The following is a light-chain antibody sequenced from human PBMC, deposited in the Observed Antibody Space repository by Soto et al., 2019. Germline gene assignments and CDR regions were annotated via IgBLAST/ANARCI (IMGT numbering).Light chain of an antibody. Sequence: QSALTQPASVSGSPGQSITISCTGTSRDVGGYNYVSWYQQHPGKAPKLMIYEVSHRPSGVSNRFSGSKSGNTASLTISGLQAEDEADYFCNSYGSTSARYVFGTGTKLPS. J-gene: IGLJ1*01. CDR2: EVS. CDR1: SRDVGGYNY. V-gene: IGLV2-14*01. CDR3: NSYGSTSARYV.